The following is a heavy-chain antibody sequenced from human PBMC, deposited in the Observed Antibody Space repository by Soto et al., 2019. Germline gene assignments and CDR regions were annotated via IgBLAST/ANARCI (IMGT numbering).Heavy chain of an antibody. Sequence: QPGGSLRLSCAASGFTFSSYAMSWVRQAPGKGLEWVSAISGSGGSTYYADSVKGRFTISRDNSKNTLYLQMNSLRAEDTAVYYCAKDIPPSDYSSGPGDDYWGQGTLVTVSS. D-gene: IGHD6-19*01. V-gene: IGHV3-23*01. CDR1: GFTFSSYA. CDR3: AKDIPPSDYSSGPGDDY. J-gene: IGHJ4*02. CDR2: ISGSGGST.